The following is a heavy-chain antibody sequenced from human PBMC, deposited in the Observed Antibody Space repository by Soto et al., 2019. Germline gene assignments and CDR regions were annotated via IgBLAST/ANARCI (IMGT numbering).Heavy chain of an antibody. Sequence: QLQLQESGPGLVKPSETLSLTCTVSGGSISSSSYYWGWIRQPPGKGLEWIGSIYYSGSTYYNPHLNSRVTIPVDTSKNTFSLKLSSLPAADTAVYYCARLAVALMFDYWGQGTLVTVSS. CDR2: IYYSGST. V-gene: IGHV4-39*01. J-gene: IGHJ4*02. D-gene: IGHD6-19*01. CDR1: GGSISSSSYY. CDR3: ARLAVALMFDY.